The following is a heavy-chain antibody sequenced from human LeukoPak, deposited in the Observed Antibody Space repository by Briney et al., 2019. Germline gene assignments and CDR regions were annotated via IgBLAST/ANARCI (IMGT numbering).Heavy chain of an antibody. CDR3: AKDVGYCSGGSCRQGVLDY. Sequence: GGSLRLSCAASGFTFDDYAMHWVRQAPGKGLEWVSGISWNSGSIGYADSVKGRFTISRDNAKNSLYLQMNSLRAEDTALYYCAKDVGYCSGGSCRQGVLDYWGQGTLVTVSS. J-gene: IGHJ4*02. CDR1: GFTFDDYA. D-gene: IGHD2-15*01. CDR2: ISWNSGSI. V-gene: IGHV3-9*01.